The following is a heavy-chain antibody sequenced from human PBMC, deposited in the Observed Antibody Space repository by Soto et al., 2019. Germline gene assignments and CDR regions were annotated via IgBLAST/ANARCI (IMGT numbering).Heavy chain of an antibody. CDR1: GGSITNNY. CDR3: ARRQNWNNLFDT. Sequence: SETLSLTFTVSGGSITNNYWSWIRQSPGKGLEWIGCSYYSGSTSYNPSLRSRVTISIDTSKTQFSLRLRSVTAADTAVYYCARRQNWNNLFDTWGQGTLVTVSS. D-gene: IGHD1-1*01. J-gene: IGHJ5*02. CDR2: SYYSGST. V-gene: IGHV4-59*08.